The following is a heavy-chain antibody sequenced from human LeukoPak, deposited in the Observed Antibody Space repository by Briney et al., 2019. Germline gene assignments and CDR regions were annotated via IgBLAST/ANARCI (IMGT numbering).Heavy chain of an antibody. V-gene: IGHV3-48*04. J-gene: IGHJ4*02. CDR1: GFTFSSYW. Sequence: GGSLRLSCAASGFTFSSYWMSWVRQAPGKGLEWVSYISSSSSTIYYADSVKGRFTISRDNAKNSLYLQMDSLRAEDTAVYYCARSDPGGSIDDWGQGTLVTVSS. CDR2: ISSSSSTI. CDR3: ARSDPGGSIDD. D-gene: IGHD1-26*01.